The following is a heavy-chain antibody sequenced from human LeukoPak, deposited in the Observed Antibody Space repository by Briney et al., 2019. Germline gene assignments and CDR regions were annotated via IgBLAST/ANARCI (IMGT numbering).Heavy chain of an antibody. D-gene: IGHD3-22*01. CDR1: GFNLGSYG. CDR3: AKGSSGYFFDH. Sequence: GSLRLSCAASGFNLGSYGMSWVRQAPGKGLEWVSSISNDGGGTFSADSVRGRFTISRDNSKNTLFLQMDSLRAEDTALYFCAKGSSGYFFDHWGQGSLVTVSS. CDR2: ISNDGGGT. J-gene: IGHJ4*02. V-gene: IGHV3-23*01.